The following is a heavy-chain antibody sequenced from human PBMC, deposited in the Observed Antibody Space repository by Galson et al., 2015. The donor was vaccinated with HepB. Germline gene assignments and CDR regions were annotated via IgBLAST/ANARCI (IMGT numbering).Heavy chain of an antibody. CDR2: ISGSGGST. CDR3: SKVVVVPAAADY. D-gene: IGHD2-2*01. CDR1: GFTFSSYA. J-gene: IGHJ4*02. Sequence: SLRLSCAASGFTFSSYAMSWVRQAPGKGLEWVSAISGSGGSTYYADSVKGRFTISRDNSKNTLYLQMNSLRAEDTAVYYCSKVVVVPAAADYWGQGTLVTVSS. V-gene: IGHV3-23*01.